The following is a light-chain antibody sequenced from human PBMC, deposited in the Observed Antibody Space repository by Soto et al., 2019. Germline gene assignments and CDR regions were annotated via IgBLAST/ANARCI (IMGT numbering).Light chain of an antibody. Sequence: QSVLAQPPSASGTPGQRVTISCSGSSSNIRSNTVNWYQHLPGTAPKLLIYSGNQRPSGVPDRFSGSKSGTSASLAISGLQSEEEADYYCAAWDDSLNGRVCGTGTKDTVL. J-gene: IGLJ1*01. CDR2: SGN. CDR1: SSNIRSNT. V-gene: IGLV1-44*01. CDR3: AAWDDSLNGRV.